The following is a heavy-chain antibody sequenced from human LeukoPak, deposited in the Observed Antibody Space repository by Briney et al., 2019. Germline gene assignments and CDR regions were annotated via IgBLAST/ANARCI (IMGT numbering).Heavy chain of an antibody. Sequence: GGSLRLSCAASGFTFSNYWMTWVRQAPGKGLEWVANIKEDGSEKYYVDSVKGRFTISRVNAKNSLYLQMNSLRAGDTAVYYCARMTTVTPGAFDIWGQGTMVTVSS. J-gene: IGHJ3*02. D-gene: IGHD4-17*01. CDR2: IKEDGSEK. CDR1: GFTFSNYW. V-gene: IGHV3-7*01. CDR3: ARMTTVTPGAFDI.